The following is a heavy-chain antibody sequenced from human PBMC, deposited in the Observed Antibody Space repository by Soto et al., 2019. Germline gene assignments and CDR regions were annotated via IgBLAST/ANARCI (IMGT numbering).Heavy chain of an antibody. CDR2: INGDGSCT. CDR3: ARERGGYSSDF. V-gene: IGHV3-74*01. D-gene: IGHD2-15*01. Sequence: EVQLVESGGGLVQPGGSLRLSCAASGFTFSSYWMHWLRQVPGKGLVWVSRINGDGSCTNYADSVKGRFTISRDNAKNTLYLQMNSLRAEDTAVYYCARERGGYSSDFWGQGTLVTVSS. J-gene: IGHJ4*02. CDR1: GFTFSSYW.